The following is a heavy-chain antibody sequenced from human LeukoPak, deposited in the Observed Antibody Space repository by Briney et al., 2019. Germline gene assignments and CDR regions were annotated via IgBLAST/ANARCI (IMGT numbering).Heavy chain of an antibody. J-gene: IGHJ5*02. V-gene: IGHV6-1*01. Sequence: RTLSDTRATSGDSASSNSAAWNCTRHSPSRGLEWLRRTYSRSKWYNDYALSVKSRITINPDTSKNQFSLQLNSVTPEDTAVYYCARGGAPIITIFGVVPPPNWFDPWGQGTLVTVSS. D-gene: IGHD3-3*01. CDR3: ARGGAPIITIFGVVPPPNWFDP. CDR1: GDSASSNSAA. CDR2: TYSRSKWYN.